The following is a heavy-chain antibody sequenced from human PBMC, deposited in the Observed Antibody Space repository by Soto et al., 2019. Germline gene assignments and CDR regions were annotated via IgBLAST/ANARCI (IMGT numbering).Heavy chain of an antibody. J-gene: IGHJ5*02. V-gene: IGHV4-34*01. CDR2: INHSGST. CDR1: GGSFSDYY. CDR3: ARWGNNLDP. Sequence: PSETLSLTCAVYGGSFSDYYWSWIRQPPGKGLEWIGEINHSGSTNYNPSLKSRVTISVDTSKNQFSLRLNSVTAADTAVYYCARWGNNLDPWGQGTLVTVSS. D-gene: IGHD3-16*01.